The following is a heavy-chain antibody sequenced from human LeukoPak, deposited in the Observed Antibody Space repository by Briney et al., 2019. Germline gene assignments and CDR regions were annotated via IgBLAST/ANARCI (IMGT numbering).Heavy chain of an antibody. CDR2: IKQDGSEK. J-gene: IGHJ4*02. CDR3: ARRDHFGFLDS. D-gene: IGHD3-10*01. V-gene: IGHV3-7*04. CDR1: GVTFPGYW. Sequence: GGSLRLSCAASGVTFPGYWMTWVRQAPGKGLEWVANIKQDGSEKYFVDSVKGRFTISRDNAKNSVYLQMNSLRAEDTAVYYCARRDHFGFLDSWGQGPLVTVSS.